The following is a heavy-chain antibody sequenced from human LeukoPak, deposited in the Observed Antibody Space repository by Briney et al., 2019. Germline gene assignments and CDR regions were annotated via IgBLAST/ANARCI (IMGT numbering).Heavy chain of an antibody. D-gene: IGHD3-22*01. CDR1: GGSFSGYY. V-gene: IGHV4-34*01. CDR2: INHSGST. Sequence: PSETLSLTCAVYGGSFSGYYWSWIRQPPGKGLEWIGEINHSGSTNYNPSLKSRVTISVDTSKNQFSLKLSSVTAADTAVYYCARARARYYDSSGYRPIRAFDIWGQGTMVTVSS. J-gene: IGHJ3*02. CDR3: ARARARYYDSSGYRPIRAFDI.